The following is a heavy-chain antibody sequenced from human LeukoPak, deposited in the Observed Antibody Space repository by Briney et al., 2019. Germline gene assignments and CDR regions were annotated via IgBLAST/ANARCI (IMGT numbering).Heavy chain of an antibody. J-gene: IGHJ4*02. CDR2: ISGSGGST. V-gene: IGHV3-23*01. Sequence: GGSLRLSCAASGFTFSSYAMSWVRQAPGKGLEWVSAISGSGGSTYYADSVKGRFTISRDNSKNTLYLQMNSLRAEDTAVYYCAKEGYDSSGYYVDFDYWGQGTLVTVSS. CDR1: GFTFSSYA. D-gene: IGHD3-22*01. CDR3: AKEGYDSSGYYVDFDY.